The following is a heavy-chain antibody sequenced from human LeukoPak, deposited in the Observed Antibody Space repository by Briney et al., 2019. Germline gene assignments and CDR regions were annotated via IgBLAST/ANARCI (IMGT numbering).Heavy chain of an antibody. CDR2: ICGSSSYI. D-gene: IGHD3-22*01. Sequence: GGALRLSCAPSVFTFSGDIMNWGRETPGKGLEWVSSICGSSSYIYYADSVKGRFTISRDNSKNSLYLQMNSLRAEDTAVYYCARAFIRGDSSGYHAFDIWGQGTMVTVSS. CDR3: ARAFIRGDSSGYHAFDI. J-gene: IGHJ3*02. CDR1: VFTFSGDI. V-gene: IGHV3-21*01.